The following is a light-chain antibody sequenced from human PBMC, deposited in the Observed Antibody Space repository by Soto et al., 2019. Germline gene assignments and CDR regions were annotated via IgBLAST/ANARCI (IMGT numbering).Light chain of an antibody. CDR3: QQYNTFWT. CDR1: QSISSW. J-gene: IGKJ1*01. CDR2: DAS. Sequence: DIQMTQSPSTRSASVVDRVTITFRASQSISSWLAWYQQKPGKAPKLLIYDASSLKSGVPSRFSGSGSGTEFTLTISSLQPDDFATYYCQQYNTFWTFGQGTKVDI. V-gene: IGKV1-5*01.